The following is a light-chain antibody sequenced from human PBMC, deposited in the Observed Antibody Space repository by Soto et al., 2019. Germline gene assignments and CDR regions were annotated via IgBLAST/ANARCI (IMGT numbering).Light chain of an antibody. CDR1: EGVGSS. CDR2: GAS. J-gene: IGKJ1*01. CDR3: QQYNDCPRT. Sequence: ETGMTQSPATLSVSAGERVTLSCRASEGVGSSLAWYQQKPGQAPRVLIYGASTTAPGIPARFSGSGSGTEFTLTISSLQSEDSAVYHCQQYNDCPRTFGHGTKVDIK. V-gene: IGKV3-15*01.